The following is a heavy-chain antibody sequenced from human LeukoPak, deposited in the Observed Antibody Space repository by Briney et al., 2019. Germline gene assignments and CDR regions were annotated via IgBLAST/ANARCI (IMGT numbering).Heavy chain of an antibody. J-gene: IGHJ4*02. CDR1: GITVSSNY. CDR3: ARAHYYYSSSGYPYFDY. V-gene: IGHV3-53*01. D-gene: IGHD3-22*01. Sequence: PGGSLRLSCAASGITVSSNYMSWVRQAPGKGLEWVSVIYSGGSTCYADSVKGRFTISRDNSKNRLYLQMTSLRDEDTAVYYCARAHYYYSSSGYPYFDYWGQGTLVTVSS. CDR2: IYSGGST.